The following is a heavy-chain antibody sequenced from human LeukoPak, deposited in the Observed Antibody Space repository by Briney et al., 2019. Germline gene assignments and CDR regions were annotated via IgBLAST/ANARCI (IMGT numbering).Heavy chain of an antibody. Sequence: GESLKIPCKGSGYSFTSYWIGWVRQMPGKGLEWMGIIYPGDSDTRYSPSFQGQVTISADKSISTAYLQWSSLKASDAAMYYCARLAGSSSWLLDAFDIWGQGTMVTVSS. V-gene: IGHV5-51*01. D-gene: IGHD6-13*01. CDR1: GYSFTSYW. CDR3: ARLAGSSSWLLDAFDI. CDR2: IYPGDSDT. J-gene: IGHJ3*02.